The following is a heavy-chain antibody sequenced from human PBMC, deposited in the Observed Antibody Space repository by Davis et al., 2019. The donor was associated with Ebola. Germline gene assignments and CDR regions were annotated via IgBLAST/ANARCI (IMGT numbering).Heavy chain of an antibody. CDR1: GDSVSSAG. Sequence: PSETLPLTFAISGDSVSSAGWNWIRQSPSRGLEWLGRTYYKSKWYNDYAVSVKSRITINPDTSKNQFSLQLNSVTPEDTALYYCARGWLRGGMDVWGEGTTVTV. CDR2: TYYKSKWYN. J-gene: IGHJ6*02. V-gene: IGHV6-1*01. CDR3: ARGWLRGGMDV. D-gene: IGHD5-18*01.